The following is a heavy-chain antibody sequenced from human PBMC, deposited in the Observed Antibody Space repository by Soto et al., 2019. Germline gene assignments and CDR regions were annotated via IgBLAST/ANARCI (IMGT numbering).Heavy chain of an antibody. CDR3: AKDSPDFWREQRGMDV. CDR2: ISGSGGST. D-gene: IGHD3-3*01. CDR1: GFTFSSYA. J-gene: IGHJ6*02. V-gene: IGHV3-23*01. Sequence: GGSLRLSCAASGFTFSSYAMSWVRQAPGKGLEWVSAISGSGGSTYYADSVKGRFTISRDNSKNTLYLQMNSLRAEDTAVYYCAKDSPDFWREQRGMDVWGQGTTVTVSS.